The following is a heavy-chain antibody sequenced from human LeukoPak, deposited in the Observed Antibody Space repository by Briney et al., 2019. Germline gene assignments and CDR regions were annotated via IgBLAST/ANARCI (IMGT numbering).Heavy chain of an antibody. V-gene: IGHV3-74*01. CDR3: ARVRDSSGWYPDAFDI. J-gene: IGHJ3*02. CDR2: INSDGSST. Sequence: GGSLRLSCAASGFTFSSYWMHWVRQAPGKGLVWVSRINSDGSSTSYADSVKGRFTISRDNAKNTLYLQMNGLRAEDTAVYYCARVRDSSGWYPDAFDIWGQGTMVTVSS. D-gene: IGHD6-19*01. CDR1: GFTFSSYW.